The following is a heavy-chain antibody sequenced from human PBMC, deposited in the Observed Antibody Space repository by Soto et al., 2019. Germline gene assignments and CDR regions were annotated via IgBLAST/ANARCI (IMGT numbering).Heavy chain of an antibody. V-gene: IGHV3-74*01. D-gene: IGHD3-22*01. Sequence: EVQLVESGGGLVQPGGSLRLSCAASGFTFSSYWMHWVRQAPGKGLVWVSRINVDGSRISYADSVKGRCTISRDNAKNPLYLEMNSLGVEETAGYYCIRGDGDRYDGHGYLGRHWGQGALVTVST. CDR2: INVDGSRI. J-gene: IGHJ4*02. CDR3: IRGDGDRYDGHGYLGRH. CDR1: GFTFSSYW.